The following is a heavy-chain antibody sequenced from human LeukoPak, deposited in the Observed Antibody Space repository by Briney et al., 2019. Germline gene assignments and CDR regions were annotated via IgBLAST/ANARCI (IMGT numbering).Heavy chain of an antibody. CDR3: ARVLLPQILYYYDSSGYYHYFDY. Sequence: PSETLSLTCTVSGGSIRSSYYYWGWIRQPPGKGLEWIGSIYDSGSTYYNPSLKSRVTISVDTSKNQFSLKLNSVTAADTAVYYCARVLLPQILYYYDSSGYYHYFDYWGQGTLVTVSS. CDR2: IYDSGST. V-gene: IGHV4-39*01. D-gene: IGHD3-22*01. CDR1: GGSIRSSYYY. J-gene: IGHJ4*02.